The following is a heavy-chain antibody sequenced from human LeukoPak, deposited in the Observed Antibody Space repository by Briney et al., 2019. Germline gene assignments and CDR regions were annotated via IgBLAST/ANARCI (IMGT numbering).Heavy chain of an antibody. CDR1: GYTFTRYY. V-gene: IGHV1-2*06. Sequence: ASVKVSYKASGYTFTRYYMHWVRQAPGQGLEWMGRINPNSGGTNYAQKFQGRVTMTRDTSISTAYMELSKLRSDDTAVYYCARVSLRGGAFDIWAKGQWSPSLQ. CDR3: ARVSLRGGAFDI. CDR2: INPNSGGT. J-gene: IGHJ3*02. D-gene: IGHD4-17*01.